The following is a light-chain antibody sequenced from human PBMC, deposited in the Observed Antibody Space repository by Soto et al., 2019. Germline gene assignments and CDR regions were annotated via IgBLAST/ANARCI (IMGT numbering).Light chain of an antibody. CDR1: SSNIGAGYD. J-gene: IGLJ1*01. CDR2: GNS. CDR3: QSYDSSMSGYV. V-gene: IGLV1-40*01. Sequence: QSALTQPPSVSGAPGQRATISCTGSSSNIGAGYDVHWYQQLPGTAPKVLIYGNSNRPSGVPDRFSGSKSGTSASLAITGLQAEDEADYYCQSYDSSMSGYVFVTGTKVTVL.